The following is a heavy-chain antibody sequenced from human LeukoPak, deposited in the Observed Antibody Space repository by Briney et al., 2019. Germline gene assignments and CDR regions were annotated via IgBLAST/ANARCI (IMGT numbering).Heavy chain of an antibody. Sequence: GGSLRLSCAASGFTFSTYAMHWVRQAPGKGLEGVAVISYDGSNKYYADSVKGRFTISRDNSKNTLYLQMNGLRAEDTAVYYCASWVDYWGQGTLVTVSS. D-gene: IGHD3-16*01. V-gene: IGHV3-30*04. CDR1: GFTFSTYA. J-gene: IGHJ4*02. CDR2: ISYDGSNK. CDR3: ASWVDY.